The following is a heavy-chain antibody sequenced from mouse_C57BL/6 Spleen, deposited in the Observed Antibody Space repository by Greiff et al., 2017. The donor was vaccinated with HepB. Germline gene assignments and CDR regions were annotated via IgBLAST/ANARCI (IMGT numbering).Heavy chain of an antibody. Sequence: EVQLQQSGPELVKPGASVKISCKASGYTFTDYYMNWVKQSHGKSLEWIGDINPNNGGTSYNQKFKGKATLTVDKSSSTAYMELRSLTSEDSAVYYCAIITPHYWGQGTTLTVSS. CDR2: INPNNGGT. D-gene: IGHD1-1*01. CDR1: GYTFTDYY. J-gene: IGHJ2*01. V-gene: IGHV1-26*01. CDR3: AIITPHY.